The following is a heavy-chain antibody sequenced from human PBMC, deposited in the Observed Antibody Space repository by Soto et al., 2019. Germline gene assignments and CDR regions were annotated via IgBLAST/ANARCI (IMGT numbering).Heavy chain of an antibody. CDR3: ARDYYDTSTRSGRLDP. CDR1: GYTFTSHD. V-gene: IGHV1-18*01. CDR2: ISAYNGNT. J-gene: IGHJ5*02. D-gene: IGHD3-22*01. Sequence: GASVKVSCKASGYTFTSHDINWVRQAPGQGLEWMGWISAYNGNTNYAQKLQGRVTMTTDTSTSTAYMELRSLRSDDTAVYYCARDYYDTSTRSGRLDPWGQGTLVTVSS.